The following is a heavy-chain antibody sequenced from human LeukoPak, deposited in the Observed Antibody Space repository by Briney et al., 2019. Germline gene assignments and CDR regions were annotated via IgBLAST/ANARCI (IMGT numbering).Heavy chain of an antibody. CDR3: ARTYYDTVWGSYRYSAFDI. J-gene: IGHJ3*02. Sequence: KPSETLSLTCAVYGGSFSSYYWGWIRQPPGKGLEWIGSIYYSGSTYYNPSLKSRVTIFVDTSKNQFSLKLSSVTAADTAVYYCARTYYDTVWGSYRYSAFDIWGQGTMVTVSS. D-gene: IGHD3-16*02. CDR2: IYYSGST. V-gene: IGHV4-39*01. CDR1: GGSFSSYY.